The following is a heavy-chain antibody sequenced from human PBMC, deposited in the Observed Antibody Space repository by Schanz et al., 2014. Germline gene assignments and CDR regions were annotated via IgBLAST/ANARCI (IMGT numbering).Heavy chain of an antibody. D-gene: IGHD6-6*01. Sequence: QVQLVQSGAEVKKPGASVKVSCKASGYTLTAYYMHWVRQAPGQGLEWMGWINPDSGGTNYAQKFQGRVTMTRDMSSNTACMELSRLTSDDTAVYYCARGDSYAFDLWGQGTTVTVSS. CDR3: ARGDSYAFDL. V-gene: IGHV1-2*02. J-gene: IGHJ3*01. CDR2: INPDSGGT. CDR1: GYTLTAYY.